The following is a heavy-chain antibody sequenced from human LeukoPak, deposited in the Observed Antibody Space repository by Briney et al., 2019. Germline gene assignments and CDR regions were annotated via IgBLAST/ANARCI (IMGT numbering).Heavy chain of an antibody. CDR1: GYTFTSYD. CDR3: ARSPPNSSGWYYFDY. D-gene: IGHD6-19*01. Sequence: ASVKVSCKASGYTFTSYDINWARQATGQGLEWMGIINPSGGSTSYAQKFQGRVTMTRDTSTSTVYMELSSLRSEDTAVYYCARSPPNSSGWYYFDYWGQGTLVTVSS. J-gene: IGHJ4*02. CDR2: INPSGGST. V-gene: IGHV1-46*01.